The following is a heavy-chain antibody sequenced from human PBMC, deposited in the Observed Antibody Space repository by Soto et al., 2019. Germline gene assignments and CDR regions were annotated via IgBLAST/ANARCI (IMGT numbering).Heavy chain of an antibody. CDR3: AKDYGIAVAGTLLFDY. D-gene: IGHD6-19*01. CDR2: ISGSGGST. Sequence: GGSLRLSCAASGFTFISYAMSWVRQAPGKGLEWVSAISGSGGSTYYADSVKGRFTISRDNSKNTLYLQMNSLRAEDTAVYYCAKDYGIAVAGTLLFDYWGQGTLVTVSS. J-gene: IGHJ4*02. CDR1: GFTFISYA. V-gene: IGHV3-23*01.